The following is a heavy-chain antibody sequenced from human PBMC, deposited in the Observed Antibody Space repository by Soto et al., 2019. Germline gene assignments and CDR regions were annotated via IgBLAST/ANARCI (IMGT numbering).Heavy chain of an antibody. V-gene: IGHV2-5*02. CDR3: AHRRGRYYYDSSGYYPHNWFAP. CDR2: IYWDDDK. CDR1: GFSLSTSGVG. D-gene: IGHD3-22*01. Sequence: QITLKESGPTLVQPTQTLTLTCTFSGFSLSTSGVGVGWIRQPPGKALEWLALIYWDDDKRYSPSLKSRLTITKDTSKNQVVLTMTNMDPVDTATYYCAHRRGRYYYDSSGYYPHNWFAPWGQGTLVTVSS. J-gene: IGHJ5*02.